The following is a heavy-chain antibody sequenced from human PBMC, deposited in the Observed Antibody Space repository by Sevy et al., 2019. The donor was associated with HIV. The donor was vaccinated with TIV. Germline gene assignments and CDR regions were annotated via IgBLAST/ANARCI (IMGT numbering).Heavy chain of an antibody. CDR1: GDTFRNSG. CDR3: ARFTIFGVVLGGYYMDV. D-gene: IGHD3-3*01. V-gene: IGHV1-69*13. Sequence: ASVKVSCTASGDTFRNSGITWVRQAPGQGLEWMGGIIPIFGTANYAQNFQGRVTITADESTNTAYMELSSLRSDDTAVYYCARFTIFGVVLGGYYMDVWGQGTTVTVSS. J-gene: IGHJ6*02. CDR2: IIPIFGTA.